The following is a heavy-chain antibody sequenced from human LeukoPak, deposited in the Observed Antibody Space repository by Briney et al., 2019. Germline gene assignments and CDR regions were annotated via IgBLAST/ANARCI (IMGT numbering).Heavy chain of an antibody. D-gene: IGHD4-17*01. V-gene: IGHV3-33*01. CDR1: GLTFSNYG. Sequence: GGSLRLSCAASGLTFSNYGMHCVRQAPGKGLEWVAVIWYDGSNKYYADSVKGRFTISRDNSKNTLYLQMNSLRAEDTAVYYCASYGDRYYFDYWGQGTLVTVSS. CDR3: ASYGDRYYFDY. J-gene: IGHJ4*02. CDR2: IWYDGSNK.